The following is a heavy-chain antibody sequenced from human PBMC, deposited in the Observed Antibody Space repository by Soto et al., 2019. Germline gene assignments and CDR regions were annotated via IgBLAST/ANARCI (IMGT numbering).Heavy chain of an antibody. CDR1: GFTFSSYE. Sequence: GGSLRLSCAASGFTFSSYEMNWVRQAPGKGLEWVSYISSSGSTIYYADSVKGRFTISRDNAKNSLYLQMNSLRAEDTAVYYCARAVIVVVPAATAFDIWGQGTVVTVSS. D-gene: IGHD2-2*01. CDR3: ARAVIVVVPAATAFDI. CDR2: ISSSGSTI. J-gene: IGHJ3*02. V-gene: IGHV3-48*03.